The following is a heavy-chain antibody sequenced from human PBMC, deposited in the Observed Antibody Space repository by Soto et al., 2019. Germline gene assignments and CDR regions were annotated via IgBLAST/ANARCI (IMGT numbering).Heavy chain of an antibody. J-gene: IGHJ4*02. CDR3: ARDSIAAPKVFDY. D-gene: IGHD6-6*01. V-gene: IGHV3-33*01. CDR2: IWYDGSNK. CDR1: GFTFSSYG. Sequence: LRLSCAASGFTFSSYGMHWVRQVPGKGLEWVAVIWYDGSNKYYADSVKGRFTISRDNSKNTLYLQMNSLRAEDTAVYYCARDSIAAPKVFDYWGQGTLVT.